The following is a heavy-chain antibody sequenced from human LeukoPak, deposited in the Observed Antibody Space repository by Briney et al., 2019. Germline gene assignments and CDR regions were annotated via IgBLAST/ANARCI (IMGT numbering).Heavy chain of an antibody. CDR3: ASQSQYVWGSYRYPTPFDY. Sequence: SETLSLTCAVYGGSFSGYYWSWIRQPPGKGLEWIGEINHSGSTNYNPSLKSRVTISVDTSKNQFSLKLSSVTAADTAVHYCASQSQYVWGSYRYPTPFDYWGQGTLVTVSS. CDR2: INHSGST. CDR1: GGSFSGYY. D-gene: IGHD3-16*02. V-gene: IGHV4-34*01. J-gene: IGHJ4*02.